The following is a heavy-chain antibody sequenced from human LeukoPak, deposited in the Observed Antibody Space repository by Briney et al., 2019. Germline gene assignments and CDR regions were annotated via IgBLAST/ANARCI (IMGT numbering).Heavy chain of an antibody. CDR3: ARAPPYFDY. CDR1: GGSFSGYH. Sequence: SETLSLTCGVYGGSFSGYHWSWIRQPPGKGLEWIGEINNSGSTKYNPSLKSRVTISVDTSKNQFSLTLSSVTAADTAVYYCARAPPYFDYGGQGTLVTVSS. V-gene: IGHV4-34*01. J-gene: IGHJ4*02. CDR2: INNSGST.